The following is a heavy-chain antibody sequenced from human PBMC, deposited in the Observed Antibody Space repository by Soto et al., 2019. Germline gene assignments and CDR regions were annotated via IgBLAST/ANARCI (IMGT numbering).Heavy chain of an antibody. CDR3: ARDGSGAAANPYFDY. D-gene: IGHD2-2*01. CDR1: GFTFSSYT. Sequence: GGSLRLSCAASGFTFSSYTMHWVRQAPGKGLEWVSSISTSSTYRYIADSVTGRFTISRDNAQNSLYLQMTSLRAEDTAVYYCARDGSGAAANPYFDYWGQGTLVTVPQ. J-gene: IGHJ4*02. CDR2: ISTSSTYR. V-gene: IGHV3-21*04.